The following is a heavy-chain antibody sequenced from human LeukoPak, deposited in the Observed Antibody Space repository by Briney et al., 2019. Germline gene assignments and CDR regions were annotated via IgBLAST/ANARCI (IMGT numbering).Heavy chain of an antibody. D-gene: IGHD6-19*01. CDR2: IYYSGST. CDR3: ARGIAVAGSGAYNWFDP. J-gene: IGHJ5*02. Sequence: SQTLSLTRTVFGGSISSGDYYWSWIRQPPGKGLEWIGYIYYSGSTYYNPSLKSRVTISVDTSKNQFSLKLSSVTAADTAVYYCARGIAVAGSGAYNWFDPWGQGTLVTVSS. V-gene: IGHV4-30-4*01. CDR1: GGSISSGDYY.